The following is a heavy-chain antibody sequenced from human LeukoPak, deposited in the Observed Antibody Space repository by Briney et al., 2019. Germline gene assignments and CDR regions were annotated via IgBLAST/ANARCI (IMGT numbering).Heavy chain of an antibody. V-gene: IGHV1-69*05. D-gene: IGHD3-9*01. CDR3: ARGPTGLSYFDL. J-gene: IGHJ4*02. Sequence: SVKVSCKPSGGTFSIYAVSWVRQAPGQGPEWMGRIIPIFGTTNYAQKFEGRVTITTDESKSTVYMELRSLTSDDAAVFFCARGPTGLSYFDLWGQGTQVSVSS. CDR2: IIPIFGTT. CDR1: GGTFSIYA.